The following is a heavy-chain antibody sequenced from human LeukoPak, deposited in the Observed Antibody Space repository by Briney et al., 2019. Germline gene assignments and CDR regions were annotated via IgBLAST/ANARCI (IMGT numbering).Heavy chain of an antibody. V-gene: IGHV4-59*08. J-gene: IGHJ5*02. D-gene: IGHD5-18*01. Sequence: SETLSLTCTVSGGSISSYYWSWIRQPPGKGLEWIGYIYYSGSTNYNPSLKSRVTISVDTSKNQFSQKLSSVTAADTAVYYCARGADRIHYWFDPWGQGTLVTVSS. CDR2: IYYSGST. CDR1: GGSISSYY. CDR3: ARGADRIHYWFDP.